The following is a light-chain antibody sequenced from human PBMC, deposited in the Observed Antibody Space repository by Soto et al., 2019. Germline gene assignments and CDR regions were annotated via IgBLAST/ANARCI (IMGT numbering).Light chain of an antibody. CDR3: QQYNNWPAT. CDR2: GAS. CDR1: QSVSSN. Sequence: EIVMTQSPATLSVSPGERATLSCRASQSVSSNLAWYQQKPGQAPRLLIYGASTRATGIPARFSGSGSGTEFTLTFCSLLSEDFAVYYCQQYNNWPATFGGGTKVDIK. V-gene: IGKV3-15*01. J-gene: IGKJ4*01.